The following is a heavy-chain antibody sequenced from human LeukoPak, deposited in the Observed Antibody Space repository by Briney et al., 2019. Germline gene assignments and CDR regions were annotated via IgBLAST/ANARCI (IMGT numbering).Heavy chain of an antibody. J-gene: IGHJ4*02. CDR2: ISSSSSYI. V-gene: IGHV3-21*01. Sequence: GGSLRLSCAASGFTFSSYSMNWVRQAPGKGLEWVSSISSSSSYIYYADSVKGRFTISRDNAKNSLYLQMNSLRAEDTAVYYCARDPHSGYDSYYFDYWGQGTLVTVSS. CDR3: ARDPHSGYDSYYFDY. CDR1: GFTFSSYS. D-gene: IGHD5-12*01.